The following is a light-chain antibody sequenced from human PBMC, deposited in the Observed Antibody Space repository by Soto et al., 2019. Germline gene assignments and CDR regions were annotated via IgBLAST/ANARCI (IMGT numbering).Light chain of an antibody. Sequence: DIQMTQSPSSLSAAVGDRVTITWRASQSISFYLNWYQQKPGNAPKVLIYAASNLQTGVPSRFSGSGSGTDFTLTINSLQPEDFATYSCQQSYSTPITFGQGTRLENK. CDR1: QSISFY. CDR3: QQSYSTPIT. J-gene: IGKJ5*01. V-gene: IGKV1-39*01. CDR2: AAS.